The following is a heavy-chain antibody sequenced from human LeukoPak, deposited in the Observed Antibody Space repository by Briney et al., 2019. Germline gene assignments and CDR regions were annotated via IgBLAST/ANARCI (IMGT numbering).Heavy chain of an antibody. CDR3: ARGGDSSGYYYH. D-gene: IGHD3-22*01. J-gene: IGHJ5*02. V-gene: IGHV4-4*02. Sequence: SETLSLTCAVSGGSISSSNWWSWVRQSPGKGLEWIGEIYHSGSTNHNPSLKSRVTISVDKSKNQFSLKLGSVTAADTAVYYCARGGDSSGYYYHWGQGILVSVSS. CDR2: IYHSGST. CDR1: GGSISSSNW.